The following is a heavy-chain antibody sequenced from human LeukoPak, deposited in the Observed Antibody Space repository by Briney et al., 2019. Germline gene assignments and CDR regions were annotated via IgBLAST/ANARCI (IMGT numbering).Heavy chain of an antibody. J-gene: IGHJ3*02. CDR2: ISSSSSYI. Sequence: GGSLRLSCAASGFTFSSYSMNWVRQAPGKGLEWVSSISSSSSYIYYADSVKGRFTISRDNSKNTLYLQMNSLRAEDTAVYYCAKAPEIIAVAGFAFDIWGQGTMVTVSS. CDR1: GFTFSSYS. D-gene: IGHD6-19*01. V-gene: IGHV3-21*04. CDR3: AKAPEIIAVAGFAFDI.